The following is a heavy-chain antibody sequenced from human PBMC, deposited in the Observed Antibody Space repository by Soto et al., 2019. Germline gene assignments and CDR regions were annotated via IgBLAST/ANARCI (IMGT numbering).Heavy chain of an antibody. Sequence: QVQLVESGGGVVQPGRSLRVSCAASGFTFSSYGMHWVRQAPGKGLEWVAVIWYDGSNKYYADSVKGRFTIYRDNSKNTLYLQMTSLRAEDTAVYYCARGHYGDSRGAFDIWGQGRMVTVSS. V-gene: IGHV3-33*01. CDR3: ARGHYGDSRGAFDI. J-gene: IGHJ3*02. D-gene: IGHD4-17*01. CDR2: IWYDGSNK. CDR1: GFTFSSYG.